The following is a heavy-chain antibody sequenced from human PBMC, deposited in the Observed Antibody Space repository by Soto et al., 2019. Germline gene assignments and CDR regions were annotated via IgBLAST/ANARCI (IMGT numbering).Heavy chain of an antibody. J-gene: IGHJ3*02. CDR3: AREGYYDSSGYTSRGAFDI. CDR2: ISGYNGNT. Sequence: ISWVRQAPGQGLEWMGWISGYNGNTKYSQKFQGRVTMTTDTSAGTAYMELSSLRSEDTAVYYCAREGYYDSSGYTSRGAFDIWGQGTMVTVSS. D-gene: IGHD3-22*01. V-gene: IGHV1-18*01.